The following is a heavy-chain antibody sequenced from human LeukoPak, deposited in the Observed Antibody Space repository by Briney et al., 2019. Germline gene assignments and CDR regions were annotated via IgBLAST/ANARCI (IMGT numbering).Heavy chain of an antibody. Sequence: SETLSLTCAVYGGSFSGSYWSCIRQPPGKGLEWIGEINHSGSTNYNPSLKSRVTISVDTSKNQFSLKLSSVTAADTAVYYGATDSQRSAFDIWGQGTMVTVFS. CDR1: GGSFSGSY. CDR3: ATDSQRSAFDI. J-gene: IGHJ3*02. V-gene: IGHV4-34*01. CDR2: INHSGST. D-gene: IGHD4-17*01.